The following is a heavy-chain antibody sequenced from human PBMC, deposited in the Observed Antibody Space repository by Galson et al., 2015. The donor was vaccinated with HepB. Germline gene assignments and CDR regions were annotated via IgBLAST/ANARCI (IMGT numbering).Heavy chain of an antibody. CDR3: ARHSMIIVVSEWGDAFDI. CDR1: GGTFSSYA. J-gene: IGHJ3*02. CDR2: IIPILGIA. Sequence: SVKVSCKASGGTFSSYAIGWVRQAPGQGLEWMGRIIPILGIANYAQKFQGRVTITADKSTSTAYMELSSLRSEDTAVYYCARHSMIIVVSEWGDAFDIWGQGTMVTVSS. D-gene: IGHD3-22*01. V-gene: IGHV1-69*04.